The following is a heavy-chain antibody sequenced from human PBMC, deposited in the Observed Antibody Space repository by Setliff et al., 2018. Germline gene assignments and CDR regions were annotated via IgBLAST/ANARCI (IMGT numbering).Heavy chain of an antibody. CDR1: GFRFTSFG. J-gene: IGHJ4*02. V-gene: IGHV1-18*01. CDR2: ISPYSGET. D-gene: IGHD2-21*01. Sequence: AASVKVSCKTSGFRFTSFGFSWVRQAPGQGLEWMGWISPYSGETNNAQKFQDRLSVTADTSSKTIYMELRSLTSDDTAVYFCTTSRAPRVVLAADFDLWGQGTLVTVSS. CDR3: TTSRAPRVVLAADFDL.